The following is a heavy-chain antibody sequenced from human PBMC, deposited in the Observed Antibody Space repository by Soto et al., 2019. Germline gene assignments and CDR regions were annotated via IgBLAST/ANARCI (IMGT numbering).Heavy chain of an antibody. CDR3: ARDGDVNTGFGKDY. V-gene: IGHV3-33*01. J-gene: IGHJ4*02. CDR2: IWYDGGNK. Sequence: PGGSLRLSCAASGFTFSNYGMHWVRQAPGKGLEWVAFIWYDGGNKYYAESVKGRFTISRENSKNTLYLQTNSLRAEDTAVYYCARDGDVNTGFGKDYWGQGTLVTVSS. CDR1: GFTFSNYG. D-gene: IGHD3-16*01.